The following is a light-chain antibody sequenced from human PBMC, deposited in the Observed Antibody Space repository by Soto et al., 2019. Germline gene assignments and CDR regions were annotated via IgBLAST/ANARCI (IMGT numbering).Light chain of an antibody. CDR2: DAS. V-gene: IGKV1-5*01. CDR1: HSIISL. CDR3: QRYSVYWT. Sequence: IQMTQSPSSLSASVGDRVTITCRASHSIISLFAWYQQKPGKAPKLLIYDASSLESGFPSRFTGSGSGKEFTLTINSLQPDDFATYYCQRYSVYWTFGQGTKVDIK. J-gene: IGKJ1*01.